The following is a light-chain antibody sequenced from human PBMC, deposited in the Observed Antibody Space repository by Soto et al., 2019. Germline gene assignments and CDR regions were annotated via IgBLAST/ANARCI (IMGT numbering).Light chain of an antibody. CDR2: EDS. Sequence: QSVLTQPASVSGSPGQSITISCTGTSSDVGTYNLVSWYQQHPGKAPQLMIYEDSTPPSGVSNRFSGSKSGNTASLTISGLEAEDESDYYCCSYAGISTFVVFGGGTKLTVL. V-gene: IGLV2-23*02. CDR3: CSYAGISTFVV. J-gene: IGLJ3*02. CDR1: SSDVGTYNL.